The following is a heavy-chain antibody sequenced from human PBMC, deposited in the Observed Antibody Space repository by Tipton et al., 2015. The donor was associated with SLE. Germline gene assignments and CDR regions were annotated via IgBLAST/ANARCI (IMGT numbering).Heavy chain of an antibody. CDR3: ARATGKAGYSYGYVNDY. J-gene: IGHJ4*02. CDR2: IYYSGST. V-gene: IGHV4-39*07. CDR1: GGSISSSSYY. D-gene: IGHD5-18*01. Sequence: GLVKPSETLSLTCTVSGGSISSSSYYWGWIRQPPGKGLEWIGSIYYSGSTYYNPSLKSRVTISVDTSKNQFSLKLSSVTAADTAVYYCARATGKAGYSYGYVNDYWGQGTLVTVSS.